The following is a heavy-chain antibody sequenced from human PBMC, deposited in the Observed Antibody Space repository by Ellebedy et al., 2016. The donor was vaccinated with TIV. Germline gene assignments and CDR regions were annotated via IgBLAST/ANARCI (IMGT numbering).Heavy chain of an antibody. CDR3: ARVVGNNLFDP. Sequence: MPSETLSLTCTVSRVSIGRGGYYWTWIRQHPGKGPEWIGNIYYSGSTYYNPSLKSRLTISVDTSKNQFALKLSSMSAANTAVYYCARVVGNNLFDPWGQGTLVTVSS. CDR2: IYYSGST. V-gene: IGHV4-31*03. J-gene: IGHJ5*02. CDR1: RVSIGRGGYY.